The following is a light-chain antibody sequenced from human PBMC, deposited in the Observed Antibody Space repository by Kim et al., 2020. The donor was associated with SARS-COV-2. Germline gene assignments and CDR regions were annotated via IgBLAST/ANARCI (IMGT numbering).Light chain of an antibody. CDR3: QSADSSGTYV. CDR1: ALPKQY. CDR2: KDS. Sequence: VSPGQTARITCSGDALPKQYAYWYQQKPDQAPVLVIYKDSERPSGIPERFSGSSSGTTVTLTISGVQAEDEADYYCQSADSSGTYVFGTGTKVTVL. V-gene: IGLV3-25*03. J-gene: IGLJ1*01.